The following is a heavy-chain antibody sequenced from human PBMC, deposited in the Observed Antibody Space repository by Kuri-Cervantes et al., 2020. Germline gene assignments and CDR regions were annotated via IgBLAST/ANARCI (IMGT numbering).Heavy chain of an antibody. D-gene: IGHD2-2*01. CDR3: ARGMSSFLGLWAFDI. CDR1: GFTFSSYW. CDR2: IKQDGSEK. V-gene: IGHV3-7*03. Sequence: GESLKISCAASGFTFSSYWMSWVRQAPGKGLEWVANIKQDGSEKYYVDSVKGRFTIFRDNAQNSLYLQMNSLRAEDTAVYYCARGMSSFLGLWAFDIWGLGTTVTVSS. J-gene: IGHJ3*02.